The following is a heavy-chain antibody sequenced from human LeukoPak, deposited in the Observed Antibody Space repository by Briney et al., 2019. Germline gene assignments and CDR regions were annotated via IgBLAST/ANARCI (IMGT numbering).Heavy chain of an antibody. J-gene: IGHJ6*03. CDR3: ARGGIQLWTYYYYYMDV. D-gene: IGHD5-18*01. CDR1: GGSFSGYY. V-gene: IGHV4-34*01. Sequence: SETLSLTCAVYGGSFSGYYWGWIRQPPGKGLEWIGSIYYSGSTYYNPSLKSRVPISVDTSKNQFSLKLSSVIAADTVVYYCARGGIQLWTYYYYYMDVWGKGTTVTVSS. CDR2: IYYSGST.